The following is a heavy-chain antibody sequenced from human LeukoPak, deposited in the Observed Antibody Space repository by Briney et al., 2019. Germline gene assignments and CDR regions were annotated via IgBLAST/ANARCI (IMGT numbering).Heavy chain of an antibody. CDR1: GGSISGYY. J-gene: IGHJ4*02. D-gene: IGHD3-16*01. Sequence: SETLSLTCTVSGGSISGYYWSWIRQPPGKGLEWVGYIYSSGSTNYNPSLKSRVTISVDTSKNQFSLKLTSGTAADTAVYYCASRTPFRYYFDYWGQGTLVTVST. CDR3: ASRTPFRYYFDY. V-gene: IGHV4-59*12. CDR2: IYSSGST.